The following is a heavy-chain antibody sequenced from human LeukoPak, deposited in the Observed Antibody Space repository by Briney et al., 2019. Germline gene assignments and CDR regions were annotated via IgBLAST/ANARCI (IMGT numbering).Heavy chain of an antibody. CDR3: ASVYKHGMDV. CDR2: INPSGGST. CDR1: GFTFSNYG. D-gene: IGHD5-24*01. J-gene: IGHJ6*02. Sequence: GKSLRLSCAASGFTFSNYGMHWVRQAPGQGLEWMAIINPSGGSTSHAQKFQGRVTMTRDTSASAVYMELSSLRSEDTAVYYCASVYKHGMDVWGQGTTVTVSS. V-gene: IGHV1-46*01.